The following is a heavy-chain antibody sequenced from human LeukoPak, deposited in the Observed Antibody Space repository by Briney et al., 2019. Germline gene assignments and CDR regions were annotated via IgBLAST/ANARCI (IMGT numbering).Heavy chain of an antibody. J-gene: IGHJ4*02. CDR1: GFTFSTYW. V-gene: IGHV3-74*03. D-gene: IGHD3-10*01. CDR2: INGDGSTT. CDR3: ARDYAGSPDY. Sequence: GGSLRLYCTASGFTFSTYWINWVRQSPGKGLVWVALINGDGSTTTHADSVKGRFTISRDNAKNTAYLQMNSLRDEDTAVYFCARDYAGSPDYWGQGTLVTVSA.